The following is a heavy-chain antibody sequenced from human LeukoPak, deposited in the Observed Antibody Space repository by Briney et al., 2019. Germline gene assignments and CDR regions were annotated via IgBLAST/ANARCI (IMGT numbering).Heavy chain of an antibody. CDR3: ARGRLQLWSYYFDY. Sequence: PSETLSLTCTVSGYSISSGYYWGWSRQPPGKGLEWIGSIYHSGSTYYNPSLKSRVTISVDTSKNQFSLKLSSVTAADTAVYYCARGRLQLWSYYFDYWGQGTLGTVSS. D-gene: IGHD5-18*01. CDR2: IYHSGST. CDR1: GYSISSGYY. J-gene: IGHJ4*02. V-gene: IGHV4-38-2*02.